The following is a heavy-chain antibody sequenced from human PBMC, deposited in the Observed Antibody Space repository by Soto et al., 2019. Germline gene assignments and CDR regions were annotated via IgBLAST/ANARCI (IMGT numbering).Heavy chain of an antibody. V-gene: IGHV1-69*06. CDR2: IIPIFGTA. J-gene: IGHJ6*02. Sequence: ASVKVSCKASGGTFSSYAISWVRQAPGQGLEWMGGIIPIFGTANYAQKFQGRVTITADKSRSTAYMELSSLRAEDTAVYYCVRPRPSGENYGMDVWGQGTTVTVSS. CDR3: VRPRPSGENYGMDV. CDR1: GGTFSSYA. D-gene: IGHD3-16*01.